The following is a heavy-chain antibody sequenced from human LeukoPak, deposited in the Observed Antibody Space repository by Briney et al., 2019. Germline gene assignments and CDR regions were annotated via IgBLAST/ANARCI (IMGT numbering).Heavy chain of an antibody. CDR3: ARDRGSSGVDC. Sequence: TLSLTCTVSGDSISSGDYYWSWIRQPPGKGLEWIGYIYYSGSTSYNPSLKSRVTISGDTSKNQFSLKLSSMTAADTAVYYCARDRGSSGVDCWGQGTLVTVSS. CDR2: IYYSGST. V-gene: IGHV4-30-4*08. J-gene: IGHJ4*02. D-gene: IGHD2-15*01. CDR1: GDSISSGDYY.